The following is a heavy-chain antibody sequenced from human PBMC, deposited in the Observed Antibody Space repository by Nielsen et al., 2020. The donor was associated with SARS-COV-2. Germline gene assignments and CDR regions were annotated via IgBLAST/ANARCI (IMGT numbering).Heavy chain of an antibody. CDR2: IYPGDSDT. CDR1: GYSFTSYW. V-gene: IGHV5-51*01. D-gene: IGHD1-1*01. Sequence: GESLKISCKGSGYSFTSYWIGWVRQMPGKGLEWMGIIYPGDSDTRYSPSFQGQVTISADKSISTAYLQWSSLKASDTAMYYCARFSWNPRRADAFDIWGQGTMVTVSS. J-gene: IGHJ3*02. CDR3: ARFSWNPRRADAFDI.